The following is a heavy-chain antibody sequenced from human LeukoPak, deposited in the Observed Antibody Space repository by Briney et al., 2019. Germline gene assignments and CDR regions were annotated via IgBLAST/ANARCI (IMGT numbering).Heavy chain of an antibody. Sequence: GGSLRLSCAASGFTFSYAWMSWVRQAPGKGLEGVGRIKSKTDGGTTDYAALVKGRFTISRDDSKNTLYLQTNSLRAEDTAVYYCARAHSSGWYHFQHWGQGTLVTVSS. CDR1: GFTFSYAW. D-gene: IGHD6-19*01. CDR3: ARAHSSGWYHFQH. V-gene: IGHV3-15*01. CDR2: IKSKTDGGTT. J-gene: IGHJ1*01.